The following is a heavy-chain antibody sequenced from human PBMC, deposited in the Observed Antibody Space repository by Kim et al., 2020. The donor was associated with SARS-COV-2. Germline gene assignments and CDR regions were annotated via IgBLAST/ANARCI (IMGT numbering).Heavy chain of an antibody. Sequence: GGSLRLSCTASGFTFGDYAMSWFRQAPGKGLEWVGFIRSKAYGGTTEYAASVKGRFTISRDDSKSIAYLQMNSLKTEDTAVYYCTRDPSPPGVATARADAFDIWGQGTMVTVSS. V-gene: IGHV3-49*03. CDR2: IRSKAYGGTT. D-gene: IGHD5-12*01. CDR3: TRDPSPPGVATARADAFDI. J-gene: IGHJ3*02. CDR1: GFTFGDYA.